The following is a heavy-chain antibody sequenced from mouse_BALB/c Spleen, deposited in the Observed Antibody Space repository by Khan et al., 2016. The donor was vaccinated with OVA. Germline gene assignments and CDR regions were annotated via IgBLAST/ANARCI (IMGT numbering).Heavy chain of an antibody. CDR2: ILPGSGST. Sequence: QVQLKESGAELMKPGASVKISCKATGYTFSNYWIEWVKQRPGHGLEWIGEILPGSGSTNYNERFKGKATFTSDTSSNTAYMQLSSLTSEDSAVYFCARVKHGSRVSFEYWGQGTILTVSS. J-gene: IGHJ2*01. CDR3: ARVKHGSRVSFEY. D-gene: IGHD1-1*01. V-gene: IGHV1-9*01. CDR1: GYTFSNYW.